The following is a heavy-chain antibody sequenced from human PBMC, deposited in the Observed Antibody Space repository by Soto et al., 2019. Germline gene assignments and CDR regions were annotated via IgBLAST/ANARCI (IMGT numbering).Heavy chain of an antibody. V-gene: IGHV4-59*01. CDR2: VYYSGNT. Sequence: SETLSLTCTVSGGSISSYYWTWIRQPPRRGLEWIGDVYYSGNTNSNPSLKSRVTISVDTSRSQFSPELKSVTTADTAVYYCARALSFHDVLTGRGWVFYFDYWGQGALVTVSS. CDR3: ARALSFHDVLTGRGWVFYFDY. J-gene: IGHJ4*02. CDR1: GGSISSYY. D-gene: IGHD3-9*01.